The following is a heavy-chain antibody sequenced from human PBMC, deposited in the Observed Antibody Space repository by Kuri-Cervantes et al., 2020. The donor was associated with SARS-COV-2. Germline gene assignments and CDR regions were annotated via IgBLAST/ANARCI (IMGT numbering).Heavy chain of an antibody. J-gene: IGHJ6*03. CDR1: GGSISSSSYY. D-gene: IGHD3-3*01. CDR3: ARQRFLGYMDV. Sequence: SQTLSLTCAVSGGSISSSSYYWGWIRQPPGKGLEWIGSIYYSGSTYYNPSLKSRVTISVDTSKNQFSLKLSSVTAADTAVYYCARQRFLGYMDVWGKGTTVTVSS. V-gene: IGHV4-39*01. CDR2: IYYSGST.